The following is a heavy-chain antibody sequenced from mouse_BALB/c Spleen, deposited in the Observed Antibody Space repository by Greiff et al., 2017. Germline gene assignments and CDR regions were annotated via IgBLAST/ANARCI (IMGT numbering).Heavy chain of an antibody. CDR3: ARAPFYYGSSLYAMDY. CDR1: GFTFSDYY. V-gene: IGHV5-4*02. J-gene: IGHJ4*01. CDR2: ISDGGSYT. Sequence: DVKLVESGGGLVKPGGSLKLSCAASGFTFSDYYMYWVRQTPEKRLEWVATISDGGSYTYYPDSVKGRFTISRDNAKNNLYLQMSSLKSEDTAMYYCARAPFYYGSSLYAMDYWGQGTSVTVSS. D-gene: IGHD1-1*01.